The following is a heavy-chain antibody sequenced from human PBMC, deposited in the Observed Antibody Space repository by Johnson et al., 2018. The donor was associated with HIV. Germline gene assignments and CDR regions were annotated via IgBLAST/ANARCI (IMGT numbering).Heavy chain of an antibody. Sequence: VQLVESGGGLVQPGGSLRLSCAASGFSVSSNYMTWVRQAPGQGLEWVSVIYSGGTTWYADSVKGRFTISRDNSRDTVHLQMNSLRSEDTAVYYCASRGREIVAAGILGAFDIWGQGTMVTVSS. V-gene: IGHV3-66*02. CDR2: IYSGGTT. CDR1: GFSVSSNY. CDR3: ASRGREIVAAGILGAFDI. D-gene: IGHD6-13*01. J-gene: IGHJ3*02.